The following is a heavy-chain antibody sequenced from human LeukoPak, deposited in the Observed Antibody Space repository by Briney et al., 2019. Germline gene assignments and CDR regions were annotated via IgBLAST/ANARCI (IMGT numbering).Heavy chain of an antibody. D-gene: IGHD7-27*01. CDR1: GFTFSSYG. Sequence: GGSLRLSCAASGFTFSSYGMHWVRQAPGKGLEWVANIKQDGSEKYYVDSVKGRFTISRDNAKNSLYLQMNSLRAEDTAVYYCVRPLNWGSRRGFNWFDPWGQGSLVTVSS. V-gene: IGHV3-7*01. J-gene: IGHJ5*02. CDR3: VRPLNWGSRRGFNWFDP. CDR2: IKQDGSEK.